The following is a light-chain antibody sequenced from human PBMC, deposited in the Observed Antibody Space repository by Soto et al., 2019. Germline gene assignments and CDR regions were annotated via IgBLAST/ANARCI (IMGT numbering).Light chain of an antibody. J-gene: IGLJ2*01. CDR2: DTT. Sequence: QAVVTQEPSLTVSPGGTVTLTCGSSTGAVTSGHYAHWLQQRPGQAPRTLIYDTTNKHSWTPARFSGSLLGGKAALTLSGAQSEDEGDYYCLLSYVNARVFGGGTKVTVL. CDR1: TGAVTSGHY. CDR3: LLSYVNARV. V-gene: IGLV7-46*01.